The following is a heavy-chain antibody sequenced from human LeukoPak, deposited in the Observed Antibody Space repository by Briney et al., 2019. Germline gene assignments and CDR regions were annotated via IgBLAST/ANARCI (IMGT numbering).Heavy chain of an antibody. J-gene: IGHJ4*02. CDR2: ISYDGSNK. V-gene: IGHV3-30-3*01. CDR3: ARDGAGYGSGWYGGDY. Sequence: GGSLRLSCAASGFTFSSYAMHWVRQAPGKGLEWVAVISYDGSNKYYADSVKGRFTISRDNSKNTLYLQMNSLRAEDTAVYYCARDGAGYGSGWYGGDYWGQGTLVTVSS. D-gene: IGHD6-19*01. CDR1: GFTFSSYA.